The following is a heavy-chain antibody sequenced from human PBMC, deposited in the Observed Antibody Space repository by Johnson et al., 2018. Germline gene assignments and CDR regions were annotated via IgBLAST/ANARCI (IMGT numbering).Heavy chain of an antibody. CDR1: GFTFSSSA. D-gene: IGHD3-22*01. J-gene: IGHJ3*02. V-gene: IGHV3-23*04. CDR2: ISGTGGST. Sequence: VQLVESGGGLVQPGGSLRLSCAASGFTFSSSAMSWVRQAPGKGLEWVSAISGTGGSTYYADSVKGRFTISRDNSKNTLYLQMNSMRTEDTAVYYCAKDMYYYDSSDDAFDIWGQGTMVTVSS. CDR3: AKDMYYYDSSDDAFDI.